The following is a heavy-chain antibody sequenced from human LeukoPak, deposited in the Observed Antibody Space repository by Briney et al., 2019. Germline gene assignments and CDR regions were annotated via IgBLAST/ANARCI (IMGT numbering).Heavy chain of an antibody. D-gene: IGHD3-10*01. V-gene: IGHV4-39*01. CDR2: ICYSGSKT. Sequence: SETLSLTCTVSGGSISSSSYCWGWVRQPPGKGLEWIASICYSGSKTFYNPSLKSRVTISGDTSNNQFYLNLNSVTAADTADYCVAYDSGNYRAYFDSWGQGIMVTVSS. CDR3: AYDSGNYRAYFDS. CDR1: GGSISSSSYC. J-gene: IGHJ4*02.